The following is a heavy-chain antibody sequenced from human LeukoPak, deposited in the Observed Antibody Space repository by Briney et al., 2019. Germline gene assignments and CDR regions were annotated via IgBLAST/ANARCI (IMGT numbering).Heavy chain of an antibody. J-gene: IGHJ4*02. Sequence: SETLSLTCIVSGGSISNHYWSWIRQPPGKGLEWIGYIYNSVTTNYNPSLKSRVTISVDTSKNQFSLKLTSVTAADTAVYYCARQAAFDRSEGQFDYWGQGTLVTVSS. CDR1: GGSISNHY. D-gene: IGHD3-9*01. V-gene: IGHV4-59*11. CDR2: IYNSVTT. CDR3: ARQAAFDRSEGQFDY.